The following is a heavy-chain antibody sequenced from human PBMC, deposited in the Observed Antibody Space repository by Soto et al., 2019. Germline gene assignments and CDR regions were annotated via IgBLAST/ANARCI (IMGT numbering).Heavy chain of an antibody. D-gene: IGHD5-18*01. V-gene: IGHV3-53*01. J-gene: IGHJ6*02. Sequence: GGSLRLSCAASGFTVSSNYMSWVRQAPGKGLEWVSVIYSGGSTYYADSVKGRFTISRDNSKNTLYLQMNSLRAEDTAVYYCARVEAPLIHSDHYYYGMDVWGQGTTVTVSS. CDR1: GFTVSSNY. CDR2: IYSGGST. CDR3: ARVEAPLIHSDHYYYGMDV.